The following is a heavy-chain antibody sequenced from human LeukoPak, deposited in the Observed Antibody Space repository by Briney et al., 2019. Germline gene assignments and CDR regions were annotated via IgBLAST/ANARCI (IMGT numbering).Heavy chain of an antibody. CDR1: GFTFDDYG. J-gene: IGHJ4*02. Sequence: PGGSLRLSCAASGFTFDDYGMSWVRQAPGKGLEWVSGINWNGGSTCYADSVKGRFTISRDNAKNSLYLQMNSLRAEDTALYYCARGESSGYFYYGDFYFDYWGQGTLVTVSS. V-gene: IGHV3-20*04. CDR3: ARGESSGYFYYGDFYFDY. CDR2: INWNGGST. D-gene: IGHD3-22*01.